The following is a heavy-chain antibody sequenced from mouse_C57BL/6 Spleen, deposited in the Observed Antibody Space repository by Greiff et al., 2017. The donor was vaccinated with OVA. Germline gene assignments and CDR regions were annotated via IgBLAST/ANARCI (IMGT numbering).Heavy chain of an antibody. J-gene: IGHJ3*01. CDR1: GFTFRDYG. CDR2: ISSGSSTI. Sequence: EVQLVESGGGLVKSGGSLKLSCAASGFTFRDYGMHWVRQAPEKGLEWVAYISSGSSTIYYADTVKGRFTISRDNAKNTLFLQMTSLRSGDTAMYYCAQGSWFAYWGQGTLVTVSA. V-gene: IGHV5-17*01. CDR3: AQGSWFAY.